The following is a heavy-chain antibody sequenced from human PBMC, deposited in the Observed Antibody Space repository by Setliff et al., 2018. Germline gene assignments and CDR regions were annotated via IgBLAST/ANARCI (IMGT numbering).Heavy chain of an antibody. CDR2: IFYSGDT. CDR1: GGSVTSHY. CDR3: ARGGTYRYFDY. Sequence: SETLSLTCAVSGGSVTSHYWSWIRQPPGKGLEWIGFIFYSGDTNYNPSLKSRATMSVDTSKTQFSLKLNSMTTADTAVYYCARGGTYRYFDYWGQGALVTVSS. V-gene: IGHV4-59*02. J-gene: IGHJ4*02.